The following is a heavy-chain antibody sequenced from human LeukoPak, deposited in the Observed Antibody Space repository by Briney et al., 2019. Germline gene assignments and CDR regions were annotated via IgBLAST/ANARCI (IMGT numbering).Heavy chain of an antibody. CDR2: IYYSGTT. J-gene: IGHJ6*04. D-gene: IGHD2-15*01. CDR1: GGSITSSY. CDR3: GGEPRLLDV. Sequence: SSETLSLTCTVSGGSITSSYWSWFPQPPGGELESIGYIYYSGTTKSNPSLESRVTISVDTSKNQLSLKLSFVTAADTATYYCGGEPRLLDVWGKGITVTVSS. V-gene: IGHV4-59*01.